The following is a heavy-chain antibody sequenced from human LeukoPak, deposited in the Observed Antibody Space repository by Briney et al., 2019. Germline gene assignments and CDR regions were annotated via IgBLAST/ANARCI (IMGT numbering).Heavy chain of an antibody. V-gene: IGHV1-69*13. J-gene: IGHJ2*01. CDR1: GGTFSSYA. CDR2: IIPIFGTA. Sequence: ASVKVSCKASGGTFSSYAISWVRQAPGQGLEWMGGIIPIFGTANYAQKFQGRVTITADESTSTAYMELSSLRSEDTAVYYCARGRTTVTTQRYFDLWGRGTLVTVSS. CDR3: ARGRTTVTTQRYFDL. D-gene: IGHD4-11*01.